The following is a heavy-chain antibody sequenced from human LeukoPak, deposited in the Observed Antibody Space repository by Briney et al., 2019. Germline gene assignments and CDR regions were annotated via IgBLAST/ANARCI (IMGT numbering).Heavy chain of an antibody. J-gene: IGHJ4*02. Sequence: ASVKVSCKASGYTFTGYYMHWVRQAPGQGLEWMGWINPNNGGTNYAQKFQGRVTMTRDTSISTAYMELSRLRSDDTAVYYCARVFYDSSGYYPTPFDYWGQGTLVTVSS. V-gene: IGHV1-2*02. CDR1: GYTFTGYY. CDR3: ARVFYDSSGYYPTPFDY. CDR2: INPNNGGT. D-gene: IGHD3-22*01.